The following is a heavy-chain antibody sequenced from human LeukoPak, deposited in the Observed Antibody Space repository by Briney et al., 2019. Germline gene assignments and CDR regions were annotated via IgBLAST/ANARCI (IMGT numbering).Heavy chain of an antibody. V-gene: IGHV4-59*12. CDR1: GGSISSYY. Sequence: PSETLSLTCTVSGGSISSYYWSWIRQPPGKGLEWIGYIYYSGSTNYNPSLKSRVTMSVDTSKNQFSLKLSSVTAADTAVYYCASEVAAAGTFDYWGQGTLVTVS. J-gene: IGHJ4*02. D-gene: IGHD6-13*01. CDR2: IYYSGST. CDR3: ASEVAAAGTFDY.